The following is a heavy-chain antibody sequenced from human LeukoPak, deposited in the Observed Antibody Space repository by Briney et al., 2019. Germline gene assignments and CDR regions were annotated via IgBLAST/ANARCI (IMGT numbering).Heavy chain of an antibody. D-gene: IGHD6-13*01. J-gene: IGHJ4*02. Sequence: SVKVSCKASGGTFSSYAISWVRQAPGQGLEWMGRIIPIFGTANYAQKFQGRVTITTDESTSTAYMELSSPRSEDTAVYYCARDLGIAAARPEWWGQGTLVTVSS. CDR1: GGTFSSYA. CDR2: IIPIFGTA. V-gene: IGHV1-69*05. CDR3: ARDLGIAAARPEW.